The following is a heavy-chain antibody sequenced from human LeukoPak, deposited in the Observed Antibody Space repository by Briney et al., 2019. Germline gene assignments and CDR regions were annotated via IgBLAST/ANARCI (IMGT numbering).Heavy chain of an antibody. V-gene: IGHV3-23*01. CDR2: IFPSGGEI. CDR3: AKGGWELPIDY. D-gene: IGHD1-26*01. Sequence: GGSLRLSCAASGFTFSTFAMIWVRQPPGKGLEWVSSIFPSGGEIHYADSVRGRFTISRDNSKNTLYLQMNSLRAEDTAVYYCAKGGWELPIDYWGQGTLVTVSS. J-gene: IGHJ4*02. CDR1: GFTFSTFA.